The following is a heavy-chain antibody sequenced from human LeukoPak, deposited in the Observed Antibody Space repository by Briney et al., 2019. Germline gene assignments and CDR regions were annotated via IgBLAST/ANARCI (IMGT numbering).Heavy chain of an antibody. CDR3: ARDHPRMYDPSDALDI. J-gene: IGHJ3*02. D-gene: IGHD2-8*01. Sequence: GGSLRLSCAASGFSFGNFGMHWVRQAPGKGLEWLAVIWYDGSNKYYADSVKGRFTISRDNPKNTLYLQMKSLRAEDTAVYYCARDHPRMYDPSDALDIWGQGTMVTVSS. CDR2: IWYDGSNK. V-gene: IGHV3-33*01. CDR1: GFSFGNFG.